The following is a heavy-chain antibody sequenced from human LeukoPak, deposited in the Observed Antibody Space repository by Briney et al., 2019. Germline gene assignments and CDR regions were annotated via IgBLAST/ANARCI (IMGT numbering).Heavy chain of an antibody. V-gene: IGHV4-31*03. Sequence: SETLSLTCTVSGGSISSGGYYWSWIRQHPGKGLEWIGYIYYSGSTYYNPSLKSRVTISVDTSKNQFSLKLSSVTAADTAVYYCARESEAYYDSSGPSRAFDIWGQGRMVTVSS. J-gene: IGHJ3*02. CDR3: ARESEAYYDSSGPSRAFDI. CDR2: IYYSGST. D-gene: IGHD3-22*01. CDR1: GGSISSGGYY.